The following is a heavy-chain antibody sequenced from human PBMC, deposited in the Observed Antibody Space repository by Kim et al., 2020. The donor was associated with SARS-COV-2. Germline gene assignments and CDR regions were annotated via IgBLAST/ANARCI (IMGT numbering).Heavy chain of an antibody. J-gene: IGHJ3*02. CDR2: ISYDGSNK. CDR3: ARGDNWNDVDAWMAAFDI. D-gene: IGHD1-1*01. CDR1: GFTFSNYT. Sequence: GGSLRLSCAASGFTFSNYTMHWVRQAPGKGLEWVAVISYDGSNKFHADSVKGRLTISRDNSKKTLYLQMNSLRTEDTAVYYCARGDNWNDVDAWMAAFDIWGQGTMVTVSS. V-gene: IGHV3-30-3*01.